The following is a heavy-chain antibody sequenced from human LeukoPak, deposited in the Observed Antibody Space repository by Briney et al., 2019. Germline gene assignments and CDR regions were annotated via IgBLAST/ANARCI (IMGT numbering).Heavy chain of an antibody. Sequence: ASVNVSCKASGYTFPNYDITWVRQATGQGLEWMGWMNPNSGNTGYVQKFQDRVTMTRNTSISTAYMELSSLRSEDTAVYYCARRGYNSGYFYYYYMDVWGKGTTVTVSS. D-gene: IGHD5-18*01. CDR1: GYTFPNYD. CDR3: ARRGYNSGYFYYYYMDV. V-gene: IGHV1-8*01. J-gene: IGHJ6*03. CDR2: MNPNSGNT.